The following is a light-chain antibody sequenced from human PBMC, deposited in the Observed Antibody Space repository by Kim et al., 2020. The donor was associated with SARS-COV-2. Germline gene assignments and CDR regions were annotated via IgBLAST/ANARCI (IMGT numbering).Light chain of an antibody. J-gene: IGKJ1*01. CDR1: QSISSW. Sequence: DIQMTQSPSTLSASVGDRVTITCRASQSISSWLAWYQQKPGKALKLLIYDASSLQGGVPSRFSGSGSGTEFTLTITSLQPDDFASYYCQHYDTYWTFGQGTKVDIK. CDR2: DAS. V-gene: IGKV1-5*01. CDR3: QHYDTYWT.